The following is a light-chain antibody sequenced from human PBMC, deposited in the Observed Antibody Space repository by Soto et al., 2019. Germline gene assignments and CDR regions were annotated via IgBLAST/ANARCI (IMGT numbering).Light chain of an antibody. CDR3: QQYGSSPPIT. J-gene: IGKJ5*01. V-gene: IGKV3-20*01. Sequence: EIVVTQSTGTLSLSPGERATLSCSASHSVSSSYLAWYQQKPGQAPRLLIYGASSRATGIPDRFSGSGSGTDFTLTISRLEPEDFAVYYCQQYGSSPPITFGQGTRLEIK. CDR1: HSVSSSY. CDR2: GAS.